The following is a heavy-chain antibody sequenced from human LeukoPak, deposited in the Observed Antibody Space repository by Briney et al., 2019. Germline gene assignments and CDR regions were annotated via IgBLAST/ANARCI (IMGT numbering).Heavy chain of an antibody. D-gene: IGHD3-22*01. Sequence: GGSLRLSCAASGFTFSSYSMNWVRQAPGKGLEWVSAISGSGGSTYYADSVKGRFTISRDNSKNTLYLQMNSLRAEDTAVYYCAKFEAYDSSGYYGYWYFDLWGRGTLVTVSS. J-gene: IGHJ2*01. CDR2: ISGSGGST. CDR3: AKFEAYDSSGYYGYWYFDL. CDR1: GFTFSSYS. V-gene: IGHV3-23*01.